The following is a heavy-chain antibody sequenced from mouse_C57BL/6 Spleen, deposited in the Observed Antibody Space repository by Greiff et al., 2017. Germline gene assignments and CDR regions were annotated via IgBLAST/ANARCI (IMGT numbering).Heavy chain of an antibody. J-gene: IGHJ3*01. CDR2: IDPETGGT. CDR3: TRARLRQAWFAY. D-gene: IGHD2-4*01. V-gene: IGHV1-15*01. CDR1: GYTFTDYE. Sequence: VQLVESGAELVRPGASVTLSCKASGYTFTDYEMHWVKQTPVHGLEWIGAIDPETGGTAYNQKFKGKAILTADKSSSTAYMALRSLTSEDSAVYYCTRARLRQAWFAYWGQGTLVTVSA.